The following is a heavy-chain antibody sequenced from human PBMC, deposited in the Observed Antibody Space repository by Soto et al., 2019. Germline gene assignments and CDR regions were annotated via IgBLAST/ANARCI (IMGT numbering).Heavy chain of an antibody. D-gene: IGHD6-19*01. Sequence: PSETLSLTCAVYGGSFSGYYWSWIRQPPGKGLEWIGEINHSGSTNYNPSLKSRVTISVDTSKNQFSLKLSSVTAADTAVYYCARGRRDGGGYVGRGYYYGMDVWGQGTTVTVSS. V-gene: IGHV4-34*01. CDR3: ARGRRDGGGYVGRGYYYGMDV. J-gene: IGHJ6*02. CDR1: GGSFSGYY. CDR2: INHSGST.